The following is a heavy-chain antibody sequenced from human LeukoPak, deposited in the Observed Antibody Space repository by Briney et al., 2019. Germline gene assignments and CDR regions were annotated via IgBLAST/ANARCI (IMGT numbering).Heavy chain of an antibody. J-gene: IGHJ4*02. V-gene: IGHV3-11*01. CDR2: ISSSGSTI. Sequence: GGSLRLSCAASGFTFSDYYMSWIRQAPGKGLEWVSYISSSGSTIYYADSVKGRFTISRDNAKNSLYLQMNSLRAEDTAVYYCARAIFPYYYDSSTFDYWGQGTLVTVSS. CDR3: ARAIFPYYYDSSTFDY. D-gene: IGHD3-22*01. CDR1: GFTFSDYY.